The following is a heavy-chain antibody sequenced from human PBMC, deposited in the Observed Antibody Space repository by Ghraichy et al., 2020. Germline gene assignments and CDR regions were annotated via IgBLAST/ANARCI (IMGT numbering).Heavy chain of an antibody. Sequence: LSLTCAASGFTFSSYIMTWVRHAPGKGLEWVSTISGSGRTTYYADSVKGRFTMSRDNSENTLYLQMNSLRTEDAAIYYCAKAWGYCSGGTCPPYNWFDPWGQGTLVTVSS. CDR2: ISGSGRTT. J-gene: IGHJ5*02. D-gene: IGHD2-15*01. CDR1: GFTFSSYI. CDR3: AKAWGYCSGGTCPPYNWFDP. V-gene: IGHV3-23*01.